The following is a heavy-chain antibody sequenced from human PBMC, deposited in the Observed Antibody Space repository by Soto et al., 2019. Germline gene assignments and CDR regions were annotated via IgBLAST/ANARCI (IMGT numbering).Heavy chain of an antibody. D-gene: IGHD4-17*01. CDR3: ARGLRWYQGY. CDR2: IYYSGST. V-gene: IGHV4-59*01. Sequence: QVQLQESGPGLVKPSETLSLTCTVSGGSISSYYWSWIRQPPGKGLEWIGYIYYSGSTNYNPSLKSRVTISVDTSKNQFSLKLSSVTAADTAVYYCARGLRWYQGYWGQGTLVTVSS. J-gene: IGHJ4*02. CDR1: GGSISSYY.